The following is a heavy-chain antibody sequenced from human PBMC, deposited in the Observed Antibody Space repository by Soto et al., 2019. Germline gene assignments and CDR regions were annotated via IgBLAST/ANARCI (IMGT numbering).Heavy chain of an antibody. V-gene: IGHV3-21*01. CDR2: ISSGSSDT. J-gene: IGHJ4*02. CDR1: GVTVSGVS. CDR3: ARVAY. Sequence: GWSLRLSCEASGVTVSGVSMNWVRQVPGKGLEWVASISSGSSDTWYADSVKVRFIISRDNAQNSLFLQMNTLRPEDTAMYYCARVAYWGPGTQVTVSS.